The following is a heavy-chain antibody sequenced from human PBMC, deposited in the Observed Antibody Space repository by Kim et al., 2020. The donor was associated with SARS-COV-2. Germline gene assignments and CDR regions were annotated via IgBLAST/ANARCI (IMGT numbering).Heavy chain of an antibody. Sequence: GGSLRLSCAASGFTFSSYWMSWVRQAPGKGLEWVANIKQDGSEKYYVDSVKGRFTISRDNAKNSLYLQMNSLRAEDTAVYYCARGTGYSSSWYWPDYYYYGMDVWGQGTTVTVSS. CDR1: GFTFSSYW. D-gene: IGHD6-13*01. J-gene: IGHJ6*02. CDR3: ARGTGYSSSWYWPDYYYYGMDV. V-gene: IGHV3-7*03. CDR2: IKQDGSEK.